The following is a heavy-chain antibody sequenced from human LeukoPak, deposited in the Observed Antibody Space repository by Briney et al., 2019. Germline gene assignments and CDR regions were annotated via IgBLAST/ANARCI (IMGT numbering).Heavy chain of an antibody. Sequence: GGSLRLSCAASGFIFNDFAMHWVRQAPGKGLEWVSLISRDGDSYYADSVKGRFTISRDDSKNSLYLQMNSLRSEDTALYYCAKVGLSGNYQPEYYYYMDVWGKGTTVTVSS. CDR3: AKVGLSGNYQPEYYYYMDV. V-gene: IGHV3-43D*03. CDR1: GFIFNDFA. J-gene: IGHJ6*03. D-gene: IGHD3-10*01. CDR2: ISRDGDS.